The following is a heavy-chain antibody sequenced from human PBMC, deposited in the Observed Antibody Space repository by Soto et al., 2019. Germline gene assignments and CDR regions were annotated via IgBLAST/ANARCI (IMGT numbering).Heavy chain of an antibody. Sequence: ASETLSLTCTVSGGSISSYYWSWIRQPPGKGLEWIGYIYYSGSTNYNPSLKSRVTISVDTSKNQFSLKLSSVTAADTAVYYCARDYYGSGDFDYWGQGTLVTVYS. CDR1: GGSISSYY. V-gene: IGHV4-59*01. CDR2: IYYSGST. D-gene: IGHD3-10*01. CDR3: ARDYYGSGDFDY. J-gene: IGHJ4*02.